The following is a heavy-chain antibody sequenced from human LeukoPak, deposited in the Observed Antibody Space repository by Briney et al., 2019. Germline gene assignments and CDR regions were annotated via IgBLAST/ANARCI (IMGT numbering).Heavy chain of an antibody. J-gene: IGHJ4*02. CDR1: GGSISSYY. D-gene: IGHD3-22*01. CDR2: IYYSGST. Sequence: PSETLSLTCSVSGGSISSYYWSWIRQPPGKGLEWIGYIYYSGSTNYSPSLKSRVTISVDTSKNQFSLKLRSVTAADTAVYYCARGGYESSGYYHDCWGQGTLVTVSS. V-gene: IGHV4-59*01. CDR3: ARGGYESSGYYHDC.